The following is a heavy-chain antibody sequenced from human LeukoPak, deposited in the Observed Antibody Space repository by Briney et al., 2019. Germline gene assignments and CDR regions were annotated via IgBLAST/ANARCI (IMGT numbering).Heavy chain of an antibody. J-gene: IGHJ4*02. V-gene: IGHV1-18*01. CDR3: ARVLGIQLWPKYFDY. Sequence: ASVKVSCKASGYTFTSYGISWVRQAPGQGLEWMGWISAYNGNTNYAQKLQGRVTMTTDTSTSTAYMELRSLRSDDTAVYYCARVLGIQLWPKYFDYWGQGTLVTVSS. CDR2: ISAYNGNT. D-gene: IGHD5-18*01. CDR1: GYTFTSYG.